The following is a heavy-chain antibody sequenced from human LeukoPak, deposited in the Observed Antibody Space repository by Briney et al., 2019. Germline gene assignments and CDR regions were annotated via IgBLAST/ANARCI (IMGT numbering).Heavy chain of an antibody. V-gene: IGHV3-11*04. Sequence: PGGSLRLSCAASGFTVSSNYMSWVRQAPGKGLEWVSYISSSGSTIYYADSVKGRFTISRDNAKNSLYLQMNSLRAEDTAVYYCARVIVATLGFDYWGQGTLVTVSS. J-gene: IGHJ4*02. D-gene: IGHD5-12*01. CDR2: ISSSGSTI. CDR3: ARVIVATLGFDY. CDR1: GFTVSSNY.